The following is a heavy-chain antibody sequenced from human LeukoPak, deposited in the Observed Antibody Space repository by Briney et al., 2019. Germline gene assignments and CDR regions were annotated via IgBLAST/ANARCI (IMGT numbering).Heavy chain of an antibody. CDR2: IWYDGSKK. J-gene: IGHJ5*01. Sequence: GGSLRISCAASGFTFSDYGMYWVRQAPGKGLEWVALIWYDGSKKYYTDSVRGRFTISRDNSKNTLYLQMDSLRAEDTAVYYCARSYYDILTGYPRNNWFDSWGQGTLVTVSS. D-gene: IGHD3-9*01. V-gene: IGHV3-33*01. CDR1: GFTFSDYG. CDR3: ARSYYDILTGYPRNNWFDS.